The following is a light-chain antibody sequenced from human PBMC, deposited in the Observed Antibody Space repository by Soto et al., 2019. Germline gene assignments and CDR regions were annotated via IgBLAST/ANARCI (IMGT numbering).Light chain of an antibody. CDR2: SNN. CDR3: AAWDDSLNGWV. J-gene: IGLJ3*02. Sequence: QSVLTQPPSASGTPGQRGTISCSGSSSNIGSNTVNWYQQLPGTAPKLFIYSNNQRPSGVPDRFSGSKSGTSASLAISGLQSEDEADYYCAAWDDSLNGWVFGGGTKLTVL. V-gene: IGLV1-44*01. CDR1: SSNIGSNT.